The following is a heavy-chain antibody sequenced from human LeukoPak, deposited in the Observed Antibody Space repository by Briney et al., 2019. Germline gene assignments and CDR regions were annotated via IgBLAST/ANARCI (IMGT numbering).Heavy chain of an antibody. Sequence: SSETLSLTCAVYGGSFSGYYWSWIRQPPGKGLEWIGEINHSGSTNYNPSLKSRVTISVDTSKNQFSLKLSSVTAADTAVYYCARAGYCSGGSCSLKYYYYGMDVWGKGTTVTVSS. D-gene: IGHD2-15*01. J-gene: IGHJ6*04. CDR1: GGSFSGYY. CDR3: ARAGYCSGGSCSLKYYYYGMDV. CDR2: INHSGST. V-gene: IGHV4-34*01.